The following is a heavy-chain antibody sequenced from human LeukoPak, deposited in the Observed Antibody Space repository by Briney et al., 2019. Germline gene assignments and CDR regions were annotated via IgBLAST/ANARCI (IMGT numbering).Heavy chain of an antibody. Sequence: ASVKVSCKASGYTFTSYDINWVRQATGQGLEWMGWMNPNSGNTGYAQKFQGRVTMTRNTSISTAYMELSSLRSEDTAVYYCARAQEYCGGDCYSELWGQGTPVAVSS. D-gene: IGHD2-21*02. CDR3: ARAQEYCGGDCYSEL. CDR1: GYTFTSYD. J-gene: IGHJ4*02. V-gene: IGHV1-8*01. CDR2: MNPNSGNT.